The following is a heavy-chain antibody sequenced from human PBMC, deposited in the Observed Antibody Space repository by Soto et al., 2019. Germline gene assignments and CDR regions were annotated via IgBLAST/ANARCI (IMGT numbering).Heavy chain of an antibody. J-gene: IGHJ3*02. CDR2: IYYSGST. Sequence: SETLSLTCTVSGGSVSSGSYYWSWIRQPPGKGLECVGYIYYSGSTNYNPSLKSRVTISVDKSKNQFSLKLNSVTAADTAVYYCARGSGYSGRDAFDIWGQGTMVTVS. V-gene: IGHV4-61*01. CDR3: ARGSGYSGRDAFDI. CDR1: GGSVSSGSYY. D-gene: IGHD5-12*01.